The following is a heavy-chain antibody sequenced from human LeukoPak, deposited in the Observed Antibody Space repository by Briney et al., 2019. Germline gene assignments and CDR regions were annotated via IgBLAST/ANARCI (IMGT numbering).Heavy chain of an antibody. V-gene: IGHV3-43D*03. J-gene: IGHJ4*02. CDR2: INSDGSST. CDR3: AKDLGTITAMGPFDY. Sequence: PGGSLRLSCAVSGFTFDDYAMHWVRQAPGKGLEWVSLINSDGSSTNYADSVKGRFTISRDNSKNTLYLQMNSLRAEDTAVYYCAKDLGTITAMGPFDYWGQGTLVTVSS. D-gene: IGHD5-18*01. CDR1: GFTFDDYA.